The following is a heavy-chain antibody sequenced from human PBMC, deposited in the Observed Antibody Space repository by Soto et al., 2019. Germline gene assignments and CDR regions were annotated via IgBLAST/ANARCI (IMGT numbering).Heavy chain of an antibody. J-gene: IGHJ4*02. D-gene: IGHD2-8*01. Sequence: WGSLRLSCAASGFTFSSYSMNWVRQAPGKGLEWVSSISSSSSYIYYADSVKGRFTISRDNAKNSLYLQMNSLRAEDTAVYYCAREGLTGFDYWGQGTLVTVSS. CDR3: AREGLTGFDY. CDR1: GFTFSSYS. V-gene: IGHV3-21*01. CDR2: ISSSSSYI.